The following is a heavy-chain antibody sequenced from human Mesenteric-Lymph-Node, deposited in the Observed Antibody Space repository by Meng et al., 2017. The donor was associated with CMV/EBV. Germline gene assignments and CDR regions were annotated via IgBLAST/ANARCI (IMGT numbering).Heavy chain of an antibody. CDR1: GYRFTNYY. J-gene: IGHJ4*02. D-gene: IGHD3-22*01. V-gene: IGHV1-46*01. Sequence: ASVKVSCKASGYRFTNYYLNWVRQAPGQGLEWMALVNPDGGSTSYAQKFRGRVTVTTDTSTRTVHLELNDLRSDDTAVYYCARAGEDYYDSSGDCLFDYWGQGTLVTVSS. CDR2: VNPDGGST. CDR3: ARAGEDYYDSSGDCLFDY.